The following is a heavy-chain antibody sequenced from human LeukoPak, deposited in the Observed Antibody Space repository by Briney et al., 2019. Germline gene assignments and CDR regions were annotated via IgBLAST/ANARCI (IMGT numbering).Heavy chain of an antibody. V-gene: IGHV3-23*01. J-gene: IGHJ4*02. CDR3: AKDPLVRGLTYDN. D-gene: IGHD3-10*01. Sequence: GGSLRLSCAASRFTVSSNYMTWVRQAPGKGLEWVSAISRSGAGTYYADSVKGRLTISRDNSKNTLYLQMNSLRAEDTAVYYCAKDPLVRGLTYDNWGQGTLVTVSS. CDR1: RFTVSSNY. CDR2: ISRSGAGT.